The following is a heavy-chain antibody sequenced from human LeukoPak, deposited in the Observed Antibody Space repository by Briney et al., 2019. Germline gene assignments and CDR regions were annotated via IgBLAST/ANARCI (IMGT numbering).Heavy chain of an antibody. V-gene: IGHV3-30*02. J-gene: IGHJ4*02. CDR3: AKESLGSGSSYGSYFDC. CDR2: IRYDGSNK. CDR1: GFTFSSYG. D-gene: IGHD1-26*01. Sequence: GGSLRLSCAASGFTFSSYGMHWVRQAPGKGLEGVAFIRYDGSNKYYADSVKGRFTISRDNSKNTLYLQMNSLRSEDTAVYSCAKESLGSGSSYGSYFDCWGQGTLVTVSS.